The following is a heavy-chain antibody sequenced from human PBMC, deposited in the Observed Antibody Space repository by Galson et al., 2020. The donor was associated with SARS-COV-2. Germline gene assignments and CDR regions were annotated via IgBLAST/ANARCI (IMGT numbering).Heavy chain of an antibody. CDR3: ARDPVPHQASSLGGFNY. CDR1: CYTFTRYG. V-gene: IGHV1-18*04. CDR2: INVNTGNT. J-gene: IGHJ4*02. Sequence: ASVKVTCKTSCYTFTRYGINWVRQAPGRGLEWIGWINVNTGNTNFAQNPQGRVTVTTDTSTSTVYMDLVSLRSDDTAVYFCARDPVPHQASSLGGFNYWGQGTLVTVSS. D-gene: IGHD2-15*01.